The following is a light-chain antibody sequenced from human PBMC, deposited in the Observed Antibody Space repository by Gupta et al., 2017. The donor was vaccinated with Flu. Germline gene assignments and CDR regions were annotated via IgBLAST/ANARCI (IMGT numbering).Light chain of an antibody. CDR2: KAS. J-gene: IGKJ2*01. CDR3: QQYSSYPYT. V-gene: IGKV1-5*03. CDR1: RSIRTW. Sequence: DMQLTQSPSTLSASVGDRVTIACRASRSIRTWLAWYQHKPGQAPRLLIYKASTLETGVSSKFRGSGSETEFTLTINTLQPADFAPYYCQQYSSYPYTFGQGTKLQIK.